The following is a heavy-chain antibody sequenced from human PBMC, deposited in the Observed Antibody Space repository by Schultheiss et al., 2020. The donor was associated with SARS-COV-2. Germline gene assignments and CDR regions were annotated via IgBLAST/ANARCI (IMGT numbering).Heavy chain of an antibody. D-gene: IGHD1-26*01. Sequence: ASVKVSCKASGYTFTGYYMHWVRQAPGQGLEWMGWMNPNSGNTGYAQKFQGRVTMTRNTSISTAYMELSSLRSEDTAVYYCARGGTWELRLVDYWGQGILVTVSS. V-gene: IGHV1-8*02. CDR1: GYTFTGYY. CDR2: MNPNSGNT. J-gene: IGHJ4*02. CDR3: ARGGTWELRLVDY.